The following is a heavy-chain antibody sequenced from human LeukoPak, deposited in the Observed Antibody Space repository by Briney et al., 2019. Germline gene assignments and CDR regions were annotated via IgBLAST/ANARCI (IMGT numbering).Heavy chain of an antibody. CDR1: GFTFSSYD. CDR2: ISGSGTGT. Sequence: GGSLRLSCAASGFTFSSYDMSWVRQAPGKGMGWVSTISGSGTGTYYADSVKGRFIISRDNSKNTLYLQMNSLGGEDTAIYYCAKGSMGVILAPFDSWGQGSLVTVSS. J-gene: IGHJ4*02. V-gene: IGHV3-23*01. CDR3: AKGSMGVILAPFDS. D-gene: IGHD3-10*01.